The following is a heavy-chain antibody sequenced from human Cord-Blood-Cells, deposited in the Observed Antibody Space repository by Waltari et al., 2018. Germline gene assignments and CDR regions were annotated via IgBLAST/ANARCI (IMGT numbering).Heavy chain of an antibody. CDR2: IGTAGDT. CDR3: ARGGDAFDI. D-gene: IGHD3-16*01. CDR1: GFTFSSYD. J-gene: IGHJ3*02. V-gene: IGHV3-13*01. Sequence: EVQLVESGGGLVQRGGSLRLSCGASGFTFSSYDMHWVRQATGKGLEWVTAIGTAGDTYYPGSVKGRFTISRENAKNSLYLQMNSLRAGDTAVYYCARGGDAFDIWGQGTMVTVSS.